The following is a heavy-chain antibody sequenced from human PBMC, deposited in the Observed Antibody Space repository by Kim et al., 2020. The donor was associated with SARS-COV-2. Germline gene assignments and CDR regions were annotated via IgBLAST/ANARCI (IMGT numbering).Heavy chain of an antibody. Sequence: SETLSLTCTVSGGSIGSSSYYWGWIRQSPGKGLEWIGSIYYSGTTYHNPSLKSRVTISVDTSKNQLSLKLTSVTAADTSVYYCAKHGDGSGSNYFYAMDVWGQGTTVTVSS. CDR3: AKHGDGSGSNYFYAMDV. D-gene: IGHD3-10*01. J-gene: IGHJ6*02. V-gene: IGHV4-39*01. CDR2: IYYSGTT. CDR1: GGSIGSSSYY.